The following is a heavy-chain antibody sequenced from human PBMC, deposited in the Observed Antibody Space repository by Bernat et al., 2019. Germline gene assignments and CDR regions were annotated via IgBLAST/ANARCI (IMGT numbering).Heavy chain of an antibody. CDR1: GFTLSSCG. V-gene: IGHV3-30*18. Sequence: QVQLVVSGGCVVQPGRSLRVSCAASGFTLSSCGMHWVRQTPGRGLEWVAFMSADGRNKYYADSVKGRFTISSDNSKNMLYVQMDSLRVDDTALYYCAKDRLGYGPFEYWGQGTLVTVST. CDR3: AKDRLGYGPFEY. D-gene: IGHD3-16*01. J-gene: IGHJ4*02. CDR2: MSADGRNK.